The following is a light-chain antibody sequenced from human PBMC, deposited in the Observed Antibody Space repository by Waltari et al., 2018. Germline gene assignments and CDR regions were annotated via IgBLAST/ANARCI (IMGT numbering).Light chain of an antibody. V-gene: IGLV7-43*01. CDR2: ITV. Sequence: QTVVTQEPSLTVSPGGTVTLTCASNTGTFTPDSYANWFHQKPGQAPSALIFITVHRHSWTPARFSGSLLGGRAALTLSGAQPEDEAEYYCLLYYDGAQVFGGGTKLTVL. CDR1: TGTFTPDSY. CDR3: LLYYDGAQV. J-gene: IGLJ3*02.